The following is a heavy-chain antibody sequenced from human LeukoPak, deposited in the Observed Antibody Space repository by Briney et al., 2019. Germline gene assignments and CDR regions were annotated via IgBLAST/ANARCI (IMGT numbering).Heavy chain of an antibody. D-gene: IGHD2-2*02. CDR2: IYSGGST. Sequence: GGSLRLSCAASGFTVSSNYMSWVRQAPGKGLEWVSVIYSGGSTYYSDSVKGRFTISRDNAKNSLYLQMNSLRAEDTAVYYCARDSCSSTSCYTWGYYYYGMDVWGQGTTVTVSS. CDR3: ARDSCSSTSCYTWGYYYYGMDV. CDR1: GFTVSSNY. J-gene: IGHJ6*02. V-gene: IGHV3-53*01.